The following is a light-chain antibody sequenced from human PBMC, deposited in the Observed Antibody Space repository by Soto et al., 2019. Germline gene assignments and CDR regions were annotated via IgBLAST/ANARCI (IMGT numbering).Light chain of an antibody. V-gene: IGKV3-20*01. CDR2: GAS. J-gene: IGKJ1*01. Sequence: EIVLTQSPGTLSLSPGERATLSCRASQSVRSSYLAWYQQRPGQAPRLLIYGASTRATGIPDRFSGSGSGTDFTLTLSRLEPEDFAVYYCQQYSSLPTWTFGHGTKVEIK. CDR3: QQYSSLPTWT. CDR1: QSVRSSY.